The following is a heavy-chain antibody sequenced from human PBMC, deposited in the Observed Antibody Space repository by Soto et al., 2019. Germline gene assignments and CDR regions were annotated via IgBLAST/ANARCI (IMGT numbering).Heavy chain of an antibody. D-gene: IGHD1-20*01. J-gene: IGHJ4*02. CDR2: INPNTGGT. CDR1: GYPFTGYY. V-gene: IGHV1-2*02. Sequence: GSVKVSFKGSGYPFTGYYLHLERQAPGLGLEWMGWINPNTGGTNYAQKFQGRVTMTRYTSISTVYMELSRLRSYDTAVYYCARDPGITDTQNLDSWGQGTLVTV. CDR3: ARDPGITDTQNLDS.